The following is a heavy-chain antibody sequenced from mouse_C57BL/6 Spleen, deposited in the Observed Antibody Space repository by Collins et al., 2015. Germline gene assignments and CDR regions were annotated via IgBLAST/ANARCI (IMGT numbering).Heavy chain of an antibody. D-gene: IGHD4-1*01. V-gene: IGHV1S53*01. J-gene: IGHJ1*01. CDR2: ISPGNGDI. Sequence: PEQGPEWIGYISPGNGDIKYNEKFKGKATLTADKSSSTAYMQLNSLTSEDSAIYFCKRSLGRFDVWGAGTTVTVSS. CDR3: KRSLGRFDV.